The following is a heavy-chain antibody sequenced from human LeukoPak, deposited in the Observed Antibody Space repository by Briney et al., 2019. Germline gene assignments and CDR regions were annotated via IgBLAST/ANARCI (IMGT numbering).Heavy chain of an antibody. CDR3: ARSYYYGSGSGDY. CDR1: GFSFSSYS. Sequence: GGSLRLSCAASGFSFSSYSMNWVRQAPGKGLEWVSSISSSSDYIHYADSVKARFTISRDNAKNSLYLQMNSLRAEDTAVYYCARSYYYGSGSGDYWGQGTLVTVSS. D-gene: IGHD3-10*01. CDR2: ISSSSDYI. V-gene: IGHV3-21*01. J-gene: IGHJ4*02.